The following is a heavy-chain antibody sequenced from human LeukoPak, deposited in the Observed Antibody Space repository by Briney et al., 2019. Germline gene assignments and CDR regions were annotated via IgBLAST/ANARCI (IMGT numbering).Heavy chain of an antibody. CDR1: GFTFSSYW. CDR3: ARDSRVSSWTNWFDP. CDR2: IKQDGSEK. Sequence: PGGSLRLSCAASGFTFSSYWMSWVRQAPGKGLEWVANIKQDGSEKYYVDSVKGRFTISRDNAKNSLYLQMNSLRAEDTAVYYCARDSRVSSWTNWFDPWGQGTLVTVSS. D-gene: IGHD6-13*01. V-gene: IGHV3-7*03. J-gene: IGHJ5*02.